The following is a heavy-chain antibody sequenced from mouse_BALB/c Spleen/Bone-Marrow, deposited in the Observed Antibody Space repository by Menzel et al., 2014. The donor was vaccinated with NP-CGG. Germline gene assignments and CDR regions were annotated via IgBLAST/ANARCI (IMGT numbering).Heavy chain of an antibody. D-gene: IGHD2-1*01. CDR3: ARVYGNYDAMDY. V-gene: IGHV1-4*01. CDR1: GYTFTTYT. J-gene: IGHJ4*01. Sequence: VHLVESGAELARPGASVKMSCRASGYTFTTYTMHWVKQRPGQGLEWIGYINPSSGYTYYNQKFKDKATLTADKSSSAAYLQMSSLTSEDSADYYCARVYGNYDAMDYWGQGTSVTVSS. CDR2: INPSSGYT.